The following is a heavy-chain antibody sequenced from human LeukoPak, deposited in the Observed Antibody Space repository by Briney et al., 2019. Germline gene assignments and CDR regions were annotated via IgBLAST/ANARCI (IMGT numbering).Heavy chain of an antibody. CDR3: ARGRYCSSTSCSDYYYYYMDV. CDR1: VGTLHSYA. D-gene: IGHD2-2*01. Sequence: SETVPCKPSVGTLHSYAISWVRQAPAEGLEWMGGNIPIFDTANYAQQSLGRVTTTADESTSTAYMELSSLRSEHTAVYYCARGRYCSSTSCSDYYYYYMDVWGKGTTVTVSS. J-gene: IGHJ6*03. V-gene: IGHV1-69*13. CDR2: NIPIFDTA.